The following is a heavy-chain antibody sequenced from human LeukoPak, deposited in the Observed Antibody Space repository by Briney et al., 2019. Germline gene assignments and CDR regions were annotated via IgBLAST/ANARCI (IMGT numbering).Heavy chain of an antibody. CDR3: ARADNVVVEGYFDY. CDR2: IYTSGST. J-gene: IGHJ4*02. V-gene: IGHV4-4*09. D-gene: IGHD2-2*01. CDR1: GGSISSYY. Sequence: TSETLSLTCTVSGGSISSYYWSWIRQPPGKGLEWIGYIYTSGSTNYNPSLKSRVTISVDTSKNQFSLKLSSVTAADTAVYYCARADNVVVEGYFDYWGQGTLVTVSS.